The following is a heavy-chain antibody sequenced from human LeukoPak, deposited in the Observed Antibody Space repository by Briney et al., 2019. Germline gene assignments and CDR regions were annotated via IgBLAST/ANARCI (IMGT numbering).Heavy chain of an antibody. J-gene: IGHJ6*02. D-gene: IGHD5-24*01. CDR3: ARDNGEGDGYNSFFSGYYGRDV. CDR2: IIPIFGTA. Sequence: SVKVSCKASGGTFSSYAISWVRQAPGQGLEWMGGIIPIFGTANYAQKFQGRVTITADKSTSTAYMELSSLRSEDTAVYYCARDNGEGDGYNSFFSGYYGRDVWGQGTTVTVSS. V-gene: IGHV1-69*06. CDR1: GGTFSSYA.